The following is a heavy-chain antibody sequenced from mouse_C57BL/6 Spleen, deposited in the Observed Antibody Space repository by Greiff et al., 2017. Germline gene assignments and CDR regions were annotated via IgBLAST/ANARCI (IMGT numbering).Heavy chain of an antibody. Sequence: QVQLKQPGAELVKPGASVKLSCKASGYTFTSYWMHWVKQRPGQGLEWIGMIHPNSGSTNYNEKFKSKATLTVDKSSTTAYLQLSSLTSEDAAVYYCARRETLFYAMDYWGQGTSVTVSS. V-gene: IGHV1-64*01. J-gene: IGHJ4*01. CDR3: ARRETLFYAMDY. D-gene: IGHD6-1*01. CDR2: IHPNSGST. CDR1: GYTFTSYW.